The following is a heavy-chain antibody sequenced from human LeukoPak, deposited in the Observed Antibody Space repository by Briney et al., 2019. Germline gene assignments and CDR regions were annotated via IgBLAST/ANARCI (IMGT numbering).Heavy chain of an antibody. V-gene: IGHV3-21*01. CDR3: ARERESGLADY. CDR2: ISSSSSYI. Sequence: PGGSLRLYCAASGFTFSSYSMNWVRHAPGTGLEWVSSISSSSSYIYYADSVKGRFTISRDNAKNSLYLQMNSLRAEDTAVYYCARERESGLADYWGQGTLVTVSS. D-gene: IGHD1-26*01. J-gene: IGHJ4*02. CDR1: GFTFSSYS.